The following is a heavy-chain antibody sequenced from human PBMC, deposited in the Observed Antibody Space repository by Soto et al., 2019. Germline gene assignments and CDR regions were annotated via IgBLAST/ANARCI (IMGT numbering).Heavy chain of an antibody. Sequence: EVQLLESGGGLVQPGGSLRLSCVASGITFSSSAMSWVRQAPGKGLEWVSSTSGSGGTTYYADSVKGRFTISRDNSKNTMYLQMNSLRAEDTAVYYCAEGDLYGSGSYWGQGTLVTVSS. CDR2: TSGSGGTT. CDR1: GITFSSSA. CDR3: AEGDLYGSGSY. V-gene: IGHV3-23*01. J-gene: IGHJ4*02. D-gene: IGHD3-10*01.